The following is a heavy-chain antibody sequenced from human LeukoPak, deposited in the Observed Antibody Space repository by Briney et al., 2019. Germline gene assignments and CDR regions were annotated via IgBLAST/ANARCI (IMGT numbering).Heavy chain of an antibody. V-gene: IGHV4-59*01. CDR2: IYYSGST. J-gene: IGHJ6*02. CDR3: ARDGASGGMDV. Sequence: PSETLSLTCTVSGGSISSYYWSWIRQPPGKGQEWIGYIYYSGSTNYNPSLKSRVTISVDTSKNQFSLKLSSVTAADTAVYYCARDGASGGMDVWGQGTTVTVSS. CDR1: GGSISSYY. D-gene: IGHD3-10*01.